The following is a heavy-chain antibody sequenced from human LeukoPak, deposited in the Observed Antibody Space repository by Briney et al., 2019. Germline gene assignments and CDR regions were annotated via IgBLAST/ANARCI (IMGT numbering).Heavy chain of an antibody. CDR3: ASKGAPPQGGPYYYYYYMDV. CDR2: IIPIFGTA. CDR1: GGTFSSYA. V-gene: IGHV1-69*05. Sequence: SVKVSCKASGGTFSSYAISWVRQAPGQGLEWMGGIIPIFGTANYAQKFQGRVTITTDESTSTAYMELSSLRPEDTAVYYCASKGAPPQGGPYYYYYYMDVWGKGTTVTVSS. J-gene: IGHJ6*03.